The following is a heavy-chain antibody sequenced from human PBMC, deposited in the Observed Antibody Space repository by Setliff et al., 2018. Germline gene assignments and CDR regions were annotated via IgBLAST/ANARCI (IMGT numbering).Heavy chain of an antibody. CDR2: LHTSGST. CDR3: ARDNTILGATDH. D-gene: IGHD1-26*01. V-gene: IGHV4-61*02. J-gene: IGHJ5*02. Sequence: KASETLSLTCAVSGGSLNSGSYYWSWIRQSTERGLEWLGRLHTSGSTTYNPALNSRVTIPVDTSTNQFSLRLTSLTAADTAVYFCARDNTILGATDHWGQGTLVTVSS. CDR1: GGSLNSGSYY.